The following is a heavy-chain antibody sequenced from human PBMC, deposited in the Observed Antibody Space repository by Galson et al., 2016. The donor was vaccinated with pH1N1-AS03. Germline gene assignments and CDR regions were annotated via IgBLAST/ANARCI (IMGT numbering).Heavy chain of an antibody. J-gene: IGHJ5*02. V-gene: IGHV4-59*11. CDR3: AREQYEFDKSGYYYDH. CDR2: TYYTGAT. D-gene: IGHD3-22*01. Sequence: ETLSLTCAVSGGSLSGHYWSWFRQPPGKGLEWIGYTYYTGATNYGPSFKSRVSVSLGASENQFSLRLNSVTAADTAVYFCAREQYEFDKSGYYYDHWGQGALVTVSA. CDR1: GGSLSGHY.